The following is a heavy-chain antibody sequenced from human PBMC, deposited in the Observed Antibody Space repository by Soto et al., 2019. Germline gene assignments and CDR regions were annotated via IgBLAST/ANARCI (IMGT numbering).Heavy chain of an antibody. CDR1: GGSISSYY. Sequence: QVQLQESGPGLVKPSETLSLTCTVSGGSISSYYWSWIRQPPGKGLEWIGYIYYSGSTNYNPSLKRRATMSVDTSKNQFALKLKSMTAADTAVYYCARHNYGSGSTYFDYWGQGTLVTVSS. D-gene: IGHD3-10*01. CDR2: IYYSGST. V-gene: IGHV4-59*08. J-gene: IGHJ4*02. CDR3: ARHNYGSGSTYFDY.